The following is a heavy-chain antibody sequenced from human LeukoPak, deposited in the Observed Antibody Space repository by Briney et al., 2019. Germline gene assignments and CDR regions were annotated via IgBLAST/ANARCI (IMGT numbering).Heavy chain of an antibody. CDR1: GFTFSSYW. CDR3: ARRSVAGSLDY. V-gene: IGHV3-7*01. Sequence: GGSLRLSCAASGFTFSSYWMSWVRQAPGKGLEWVANIKKDGSEKYYVDSVKGRFTISRDNAKKSLYLQVNSLRAEDTAVYYCARRSVAGSLDYWGQGTLVTVSS. J-gene: IGHJ4*02. D-gene: IGHD6-19*01. CDR2: IKKDGSEK.